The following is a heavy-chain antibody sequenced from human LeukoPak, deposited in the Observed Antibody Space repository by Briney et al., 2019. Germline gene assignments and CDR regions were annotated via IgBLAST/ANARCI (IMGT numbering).Heavy chain of an antibody. V-gene: IGHV1-8*01. CDR3: ARSGYYYYYMDA. Sequence: ASVKVSCKASGYTFTSYDINWVRQATGQGLEWMGWMNPNSGNTGYAQKFQGRVTMTRNTSISTAYMELSSLRSEDTAVYYCARSGYYYYYMDAWGKGTTVTVSS. CDR1: GYTFTSYD. J-gene: IGHJ6*03. D-gene: IGHD3-10*01. CDR2: MNPNSGNT.